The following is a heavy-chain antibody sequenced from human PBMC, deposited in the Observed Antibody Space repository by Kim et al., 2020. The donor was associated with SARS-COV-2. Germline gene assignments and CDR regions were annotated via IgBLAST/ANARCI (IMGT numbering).Heavy chain of an antibody. CDR3: ARDLDYDFWSGYAKTFDY. D-gene: IGHD3-3*01. Sequence: KGRFTIPRDNAKNSLYLQMNSLRDEVTAVYYCARDLDYDFWSGYAKTFDYWGQGTLVTVSS. J-gene: IGHJ4*02. V-gene: IGHV3-48*02.